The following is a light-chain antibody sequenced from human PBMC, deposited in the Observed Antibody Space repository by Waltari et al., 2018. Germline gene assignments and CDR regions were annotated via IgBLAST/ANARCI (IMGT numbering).Light chain of an antibody. V-gene: IGKV1-16*01. CDR2: YAS. CDR1: QGISSY. CDR3: QQYNSAPYS. Sequence: DIQMTQSPSSLSASVGDTVTITCRASQGISSYLAWYQQKSGKAPKPLIYYASNLESGVPSRFSGSGSGTEFTLTISSLQPEDFATYYCQQYNSAPYSFGQGTKVEIK. J-gene: IGKJ2*03.